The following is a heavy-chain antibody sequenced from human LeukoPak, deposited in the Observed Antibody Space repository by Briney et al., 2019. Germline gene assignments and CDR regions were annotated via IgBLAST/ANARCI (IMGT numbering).Heavy chain of an antibody. V-gene: IGHV4-39*01. D-gene: IGHD3-3*01. CDR1: SGSISSSSYY. CDR2: IYYSGST. Sequence: SETLSLTCTVSSGSISSSSYYWGWIRQPPGKGLEWIGSIYYSGSTYYNPSLKSRVTISVDTSKNQFSLKLSSVTAADTAIYYCARGLYDFWSAYIEGAPDYWGQGTLVTVSS. J-gene: IGHJ4*02. CDR3: ARGLYDFWSAYIEGAPDY.